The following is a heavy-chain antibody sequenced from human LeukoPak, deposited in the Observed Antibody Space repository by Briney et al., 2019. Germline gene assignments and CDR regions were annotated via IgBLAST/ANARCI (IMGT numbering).Heavy chain of an antibody. CDR1: GFTFSKYW. D-gene: IGHD5-18*01. Sequence: GGSLRLSCAASGFTFSKYWMSWVRQAPGKGLEWVAKIKQDGSEKDYVASVKGRFTISRDNSKNTLFLQMNSLTTEDTAVYYCARDPGTAMISVGVLDHWGQGSLVTVSS. V-gene: IGHV3-7*01. J-gene: IGHJ4*02. CDR2: IKQDGSEK. CDR3: ARDPGTAMISVGVLDH.